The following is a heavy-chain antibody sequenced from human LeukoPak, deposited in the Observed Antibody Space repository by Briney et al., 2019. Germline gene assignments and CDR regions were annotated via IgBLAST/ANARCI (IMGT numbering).Heavy chain of an antibody. V-gene: IGHV3-21*01. Sequence: GGSLRLSCAGSGFTFNSYSMNWVRQAPGKGLEWVSSISSSSSYIYYADSVKGRFTISRDNAKNSLYLQMNSLRAEDTAVYYCAKCGTSYYYYYYMDVWGKGTTVTVSS. CDR3: AKCGTSYYYYYYMDV. CDR1: GFTFNSYS. CDR2: ISSSSSYI. J-gene: IGHJ6*03. D-gene: IGHD2-15*01.